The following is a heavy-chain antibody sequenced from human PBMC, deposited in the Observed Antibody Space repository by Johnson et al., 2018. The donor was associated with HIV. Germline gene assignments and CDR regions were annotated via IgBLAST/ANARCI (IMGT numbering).Heavy chain of an antibody. CDR1: GFTFSDYY. CDR3: ARSDYVWGSYTRKGAFDI. CDR2: IWYDGRNK. V-gene: IGHV3-33*08. Sequence: QVQLVESGGGLVKPGGSLRLSCAASGFTFSDYYMSWIRQAPGKGLEWVAVIWYDGRNKYYADSVKGRFTIPRDNAKNSLYLQMNSLRAEDTALYYCARSDYVWGSYTRKGAFDIWGQGTMVTVSS. D-gene: IGHD3-16*01. J-gene: IGHJ3*02.